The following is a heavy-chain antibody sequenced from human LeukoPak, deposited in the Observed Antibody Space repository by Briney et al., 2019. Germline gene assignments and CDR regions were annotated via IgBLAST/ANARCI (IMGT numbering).Heavy chain of an antibody. CDR3: ARRTSSSFSLDY. CDR2: IYSGGIT. Sequence: GGSLRLSCAASGFTVSSNYMRWVRQAPGRGLEWVSVIYSGGITYYADSVKGRFTISRDNSKNTLYLQMNSLSVEDTAVYYCARRTSSSFSLDYWGQGNLVTVSS. CDR1: GFTVSSNY. J-gene: IGHJ4*02. V-gene: IGHV3-53*01. D-gene: IGHD6-13*01.